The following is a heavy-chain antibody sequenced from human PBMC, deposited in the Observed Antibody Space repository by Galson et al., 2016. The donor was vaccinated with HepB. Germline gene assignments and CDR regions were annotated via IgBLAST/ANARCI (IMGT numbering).Heavy chain of an antibody. Sequence: SETLSLTCIVRGGSFSGYFWNWIRQPPGKGLEWIGEINQLGTTKYNPSLNNRVSISLDTSQSQVSLKRTPVTGADAAVYFCARGSYSSESLPLDVWGQGTTVAVSS. J-gene: IGHJ6*02. V-gene: IGHV4-34*01. CDR1: GGSFSGYF. CDR3: ARGSYSSESLPLDV. D-gene: IGHD6-19*01. CDR2: INQLGTT.